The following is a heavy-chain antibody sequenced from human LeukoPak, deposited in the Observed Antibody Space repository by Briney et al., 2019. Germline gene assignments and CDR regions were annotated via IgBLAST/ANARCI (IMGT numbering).Heavy chain of an antibody. V-gene: IGHV1-8*03. J-gene: IGHJ3*02. D-gene: IGHD1-26*01. CDR1: GYTFTSYD. CDR3: ASTWEPELPHDAFDI. Sequence: ASVKVSCKASGYTFTSYDINWVRQATGQGLEWMGWMNPNSGNTGYAQKFQGRVTITRNTSISTAYMELSGLRSEDTAVYYCASTWEPELPHDAFDIWGQGTMVTVSS. CDR2: MNPNSGNT.